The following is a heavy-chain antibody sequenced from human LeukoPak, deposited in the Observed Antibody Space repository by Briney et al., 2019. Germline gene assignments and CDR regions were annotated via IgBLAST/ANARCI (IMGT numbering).Heavy chain of an antibody. J-gene: IGHJ4*02. CDR2: ISSSSSYI. CDR1: GFTFSSYS. CDR3: ARGLTGGITMVRGANRPQNFDY. Sequence: VGSLRLSCAASGFTFSSYSMNWVRQAPGKGLEWVSSISSSSSYIYYADSVKGRFTISRDNAKNSLYLQMNSMRAEDTAVYYCARGLTGGITMVRGANRPQNFDYWGQGTLVTVSS. V-gene: IGHV3-21*01. D-gene: IGHD3-10*01.